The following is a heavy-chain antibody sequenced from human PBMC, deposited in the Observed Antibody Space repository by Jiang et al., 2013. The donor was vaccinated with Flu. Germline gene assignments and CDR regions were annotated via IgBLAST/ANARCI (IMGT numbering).Heavy chain of an antibody. CDR2: IYYSGRT. V-gene: IGHV4-39*01. D-gene: IGHD5-24*01. CDR1: GGSVSSSRYY. CDR3: ARKGDGYNSYFFDY. J-gene: IGHJ4*02. Sequence: GPGLVKPSETLSLICTVSGGSVSSSRYYWGWIRQPPGKGLEWIGSIYYSGRTFYNPSLKSRVTMSVDTSENQFSLALSSVTAKDTSVYYCARKGDGYNSYFFDYWGQGILVTVSS.